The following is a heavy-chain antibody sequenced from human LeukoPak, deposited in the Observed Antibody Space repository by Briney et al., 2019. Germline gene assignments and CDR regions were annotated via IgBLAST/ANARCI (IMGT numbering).Heavy chain of an antibody. CDR3: ARGHYGGNSVFDY. J-gene: IGHJ4*02. Sequence: PGGSLRLSCVVSGFTVSSNSNSWVRQAPGKGLEWVSIIYNSGTTYYADSVKGRFTISRDNSKNTLYLQMNSLRPDDTAVYYCARGHYGGNSVFDYWGQGTLVTVSS. V-gene: IGHV3-66*02. CDR1: GFTVSSNS. CDR2: IYNSGTT. D-gene: IGHD4-23*01.